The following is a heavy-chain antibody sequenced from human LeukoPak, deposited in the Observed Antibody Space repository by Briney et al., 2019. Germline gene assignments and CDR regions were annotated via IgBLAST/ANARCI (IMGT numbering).Heavy chain of an antibody. CDR2: ISWDSVTI. CDR3: AKDGGLWVSAHWGDS. V-gene: IGHV3-9*01. Sequence: GGSLRLSCAASGFTFDDYAMHWVRQAPGKGLEWVSNISWDSVTIGYADSVKGRFTISRDNAKNSLYLQMNSLRAEDTAVYYCAKDGGLWVSAHWGDSWGRGTLVTVSS. D-gene: IGHD7-27*01. J-gene: IGHJ4*02. CDR1: GFTFDDYA.